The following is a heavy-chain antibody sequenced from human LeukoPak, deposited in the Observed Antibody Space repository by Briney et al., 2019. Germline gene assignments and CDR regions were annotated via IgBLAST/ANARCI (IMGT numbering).Heavy chain of an antibody. V-gene: IGHV3-30-3*01. Sequence: GSNEHCADSVKGRFTISRDNSKNTRYLQMNSLRAEDTAVYYCARAWDYGDRGEIEHWGQGTLVTVSS. J-gene: IGHJ1*01. CDR3: ARAWDYGDRGEIEH. CDR2: GSNE. D-gene: IGHD4-17*01.